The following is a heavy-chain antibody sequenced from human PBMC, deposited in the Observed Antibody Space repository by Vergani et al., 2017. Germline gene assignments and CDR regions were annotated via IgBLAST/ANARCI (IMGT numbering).Heavy chain of an antibody. CDR3: ASEERGYYYGSGSPYDYYYGMDV. Sequence: QVQLVQSGAEVKKPGASVKVSCKASGYTFTSYYMHWVRQAPGQGLEWMGIINPSGGSTSYAQKFQGRVTMTRDTSTSTVYMELGSLRSEDTAVYYCASEERGYYYGSGSPYDYYYGMDVWGQGTTVTVSS. J-gene: IGHJ6*02. D-gene: IGHD3-10*01. V-gene: IGHV1-46*01. CDR2: INPSGGST. CDR1: GYTFTSYY.